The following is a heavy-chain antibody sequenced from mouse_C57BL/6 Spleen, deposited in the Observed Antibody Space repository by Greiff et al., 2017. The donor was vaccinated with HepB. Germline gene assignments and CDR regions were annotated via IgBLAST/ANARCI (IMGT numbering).Heavy chain of an antibody. Sequence: VKLQESGPELVKPGASVKISCKASGYAFSSSWMNWVKQRPGKGLEWIGRIYPGDGDTNYNGKFKGKATLTADKSSSTAYMQLSSLTSEDSAVYFCARHDRRYFDYWGQGTTLTVSS. J-gene: IGHJ2*01. CDR3: ARHDRRYFDY. V-gene: IGHV1-82*01. CDR1: GYAFSSSW. D-gene: IGHD2-12*01. CDR2: IYPGDGDT.